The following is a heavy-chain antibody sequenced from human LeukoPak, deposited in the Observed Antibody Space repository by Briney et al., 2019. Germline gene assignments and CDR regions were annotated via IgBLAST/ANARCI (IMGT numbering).Heavy chain of an antibody. V-gene: IGHV3-74*01. CDR3: ASYSGSYYGFDY. J-gene: IGHJ4*02. Sequence: PGGSLRLSCAASGFTFSSYWMHWVRQAPGKGLVWVSRINSDGSSTSYADPVKGRFTISRDNAKNTLYLQMNSLRAEDTAVYYCASYSGSYYGFDYWGQGTLVTVSS. D-gene: IGHD1-26*01. CDR2: INSDGSST. CDR1: GFTFSSYW.